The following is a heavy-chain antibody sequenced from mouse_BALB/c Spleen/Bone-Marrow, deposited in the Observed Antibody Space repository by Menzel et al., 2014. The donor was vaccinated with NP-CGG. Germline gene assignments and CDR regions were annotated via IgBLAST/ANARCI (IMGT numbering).Heavy chain of an antibody. CDR2: ISSGSSTI. V-gene: IGHV5-17*02. J-gene: IGHJ2*01. CDR1: GFTFSSFG. Sequence: VQGVESGGGLVQPGGSRKLSCAASGFTFSSFGMHWVRQAPEKGLEWVAYISSGSSTIYYADTVMGRFTISRDNPKNTLFLQMTSLRSEDTAMYYCVRSGSSSGYFDYWGQGTTLTVSS. D-gene: IGHD1-1*01. CDR3: VRSGSSSGYFDY.